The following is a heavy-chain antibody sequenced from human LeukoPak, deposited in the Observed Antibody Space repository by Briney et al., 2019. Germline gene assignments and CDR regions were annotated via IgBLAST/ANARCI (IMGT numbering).Heavy chain of an antibody. CDR2: IYYSGST. CDR3: ARDSTVVMSAFDI. D-gene: IGHD4-23*01. CDR1: GGSISSYY. Sequence: SETLSLTCTVSGGSISSYYWSWIRQPPGKGLEWIGYIYYSGSTNYNPSLKSRVTISVDTSKNQFSLKLSSVTAADAAVYYCARDSTVVMSAFDIWGQGTMVTVSS. V-gene: IGHV4-59*01. J-gene: IGHJ3*02.